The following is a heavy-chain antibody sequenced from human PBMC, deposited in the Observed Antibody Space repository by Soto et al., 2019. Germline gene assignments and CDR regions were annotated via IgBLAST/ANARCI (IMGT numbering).Heavy chain of an antibody. CDR2: IYYSGST. V-gene: IGHV4-39*01. CDR1: GCSISSSSYS. Sequence: SETLSLTCTVSGCSISSSSYSWGWIRQPPGKGLEWIGSIYYSGSTYYNPSLKSRVTISVDTSKNQFSLKLSSVTAADTAVYYCARNGDYYDSSGYPGLFDYWGQGTLVTVPS. J-gene: IGHJ4*02. CDR3: ARNGDYYDSSGYPGLFDY. D-gene: IGHD3-22*01.